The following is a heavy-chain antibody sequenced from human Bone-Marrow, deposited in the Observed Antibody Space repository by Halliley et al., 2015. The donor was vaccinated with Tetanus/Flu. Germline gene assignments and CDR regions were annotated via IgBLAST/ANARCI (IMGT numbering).Heavy chain of an antibody. V-gene: IGHV3-20*01. CDR1: GFTFDDYG. CDR2: INWNGGSP. CDR3: AREGGIVGATGGLDY. J-gene: IGHJ4*02. D-gene: IGHD1-26*01. Sequence: LSLTCAASGFTFDDYGMAWVRQAPGKGLEWVSGINWNGGSPVYADSVKGRFTISRDNAKNSLYLQMNSLRADDAAFYHCAREGGIVGATGGLDYWGQGTLVTVSS.